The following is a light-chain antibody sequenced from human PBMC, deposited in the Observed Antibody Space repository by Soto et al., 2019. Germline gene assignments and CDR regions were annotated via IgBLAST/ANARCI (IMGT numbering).Light chain of an antibody. CDR3: QKYNSAPWT. J-gene: IGKJ1*01. V-gene: IGKV1-27*01. CDR1: QGISNY. Sequence: DIQMTQSPSSLSASVGDRVTITCRASQGISNYLAWYQQQPGKVPKLLIYVASTLQSGVPSRFSGSGSGTDFTLTISTLQPEDVATYYCQKYNSAPWTFGQGTKVEIK. CDR2: VAS.